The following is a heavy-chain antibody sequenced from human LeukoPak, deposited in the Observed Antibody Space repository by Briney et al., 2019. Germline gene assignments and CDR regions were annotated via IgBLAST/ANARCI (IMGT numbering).Heavy chain of an antibody. V-gene: IGHV4-61*01. CDR3: ARRSLDAFDI. CDR2: IYYSGST. CDR1: GYSISSGYY. J-gene: IGHJ3*02. Sequence: SETLSLTCAVSGYSISSGYYWSRIRQPPGKGLEWIGYIYYSGSTNYNPSLKSRVTISVVTSKNQFSLKLSSVTAADTAVYYCARRSLDAFDIWGQGTMVTVSS.